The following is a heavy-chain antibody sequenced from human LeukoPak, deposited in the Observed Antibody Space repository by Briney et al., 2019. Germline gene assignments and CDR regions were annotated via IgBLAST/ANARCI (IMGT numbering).Heavy chain of an antibody. V-gene: IGHV3-74*03. CDR2: INSDVGST. J-gene: IGHJ5*02. Sequence: PGGSLRLSFAASGFTFSSYWMHWVRQTPGKGPVWVSRINSDVGSTTSADSVKGRFTISRENAKHPLYLQMNSLRAEDTAVYYCARGIAEFDPWGQGTLVTVSS. D-gene: IGHD6-13*01. CDR1: GFTFSSYW. CDR3: ARGIAEFDP.